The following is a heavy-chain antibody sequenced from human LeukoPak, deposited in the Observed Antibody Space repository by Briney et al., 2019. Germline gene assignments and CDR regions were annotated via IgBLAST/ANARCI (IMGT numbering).Heavy chain of an antibody. V-gene: IGHV4-34*01. D-gene: IGHD5-12*01. CDR2: INHSGST. J-gene: IGHJ6*02. Sequence: SETLSLTCAVYGGSFSGYYWSWIRQPPGKGLEWIGEINHSGSTNYNPSLKSRVTISVDTSKNQFSLKLSSVTAADTAVYYCARRGGYHITNLYGTDVWGQGTTVTVSS. CDR3: ARRGGYHITNLYGTDV. CDR1: GGSFSGYY.